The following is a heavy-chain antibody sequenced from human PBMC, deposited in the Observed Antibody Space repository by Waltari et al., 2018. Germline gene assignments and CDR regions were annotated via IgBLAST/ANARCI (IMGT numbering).Heavy chain of an antibody. V-gene: IGHV3-23*01. D-gene: IGHD2-15*01. J-gene: IGHJ4*02. CDR1: GFTFSSYA. CDR2: VMVSGGST. Sequence: EVQLLESGGGLVQPGGSLRLSCAASGFTFSSYAMNWVRQAPGKWLEWVSTVMVSGGSTHYADSVKGRFTISRDNSKITLYLQMNSLRTEDTAVYYCAKDLGSCSGGTCYWDYWGQGTLVTVSS. CDR3: AKDLGSCSGGTCYWDY.